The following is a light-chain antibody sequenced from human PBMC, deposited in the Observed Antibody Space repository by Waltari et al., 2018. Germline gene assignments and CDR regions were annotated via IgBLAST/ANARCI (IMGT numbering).Light chain of an antibody. V-gene: IGKV3-20*01. CDR2: GVS. CDR1: QNISSSY. CDR3: QQYGGSPRIFT. J-gene: IGKJ3*01. Sequence: ESVLPQSPGPLSLSPGERATLPYKTSQNISSSYLTWYQQKPGQAPRLVVYGVSTRATGIPDRFSGSRSGTDFTLTISRLEPEDFAVYYCQQYGGSPRIFTFGAGTKVEIK.